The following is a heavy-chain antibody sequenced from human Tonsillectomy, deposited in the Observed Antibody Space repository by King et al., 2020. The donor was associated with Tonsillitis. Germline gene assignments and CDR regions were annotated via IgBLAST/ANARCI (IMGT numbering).Heavy chain of an antibody. J-gene: IGHJ4*02. CDR2: ISGSGGST. D-gene: IGHD3-10*01. V-gene: IGHV3-23*04. Sequence: VQLVESGGALVQPGGSLRLSCEASGFSFSNYALTWVRQSPGKGLEWVSAISGSGGSTYYADSVKGRFTLSRDNSKNTVYLQTNSLTAEDTARYYCAKARGLLTPDFWGQGTQVTVSS. CDR3: AKARGLLTPDF. CDR1: GFSFSNYA.